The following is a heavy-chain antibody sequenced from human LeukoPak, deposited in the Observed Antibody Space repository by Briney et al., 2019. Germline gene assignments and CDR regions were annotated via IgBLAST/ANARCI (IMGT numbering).Heavy chain of an antibody. CDR1: GYTFTGYY. V-gene: IGHV1-2*06. J-gene: IGHJ6*03. Sequence: ASVKVSCKASGYTFTGYYMHWVRQAPGQGLEWMARINPNSGGTNYAQKFQGRVTMTRDTSISTAYMELSRLRSDDTAVYYCARGGSSHYYYYMDVWGKGTTVTVSS. CDR2: INPNSGGT. CDR3: ARGGSSHYYYYMDV. D-gene: IGHD6-13*01.